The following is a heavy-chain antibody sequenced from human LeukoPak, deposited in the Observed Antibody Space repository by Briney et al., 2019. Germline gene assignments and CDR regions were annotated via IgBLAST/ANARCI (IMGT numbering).Heavy chain of an antibody. V-gene: IGHV1-18*01. CDR1: GYTFTSYG. D-gene: IGHD3-9*01. CDR2: ISAYNGNT. J-gene: IGHJ4*02. Sequence: ASVKVSCKASGYTFTSYGISWVRQAPGQGLEWMGWISAYNGNTNYAQKLQGRVTMTTDTSTSTAYMELRSLRSDDTAVYYCARVDYDILTGYLPSGDLWGQGTLVTVSS. CDR3: ARVDYDILTGYLPSGDL.